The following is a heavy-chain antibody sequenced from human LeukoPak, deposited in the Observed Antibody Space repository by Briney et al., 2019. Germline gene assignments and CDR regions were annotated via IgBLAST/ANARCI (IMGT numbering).Heavy chain of an antibody. V-gene: IGHV4-34*01. CDR2: INHSGST. CDR1: GGSFSGYY. Sequence: PSETLSLTRAVYGGSFSGYYWSWIRQPPGKGLERLGEINHSGSTNYNPSLKSRVTISVDTSKNQFSLKLSSVTAADTAVYYCARWGSGWYYFDYWGQGTLVTVSS. D-gene: IGHD6-19*01. J-gene: IGHJ4*02. CDR3: ARWGSGWYYFDY.